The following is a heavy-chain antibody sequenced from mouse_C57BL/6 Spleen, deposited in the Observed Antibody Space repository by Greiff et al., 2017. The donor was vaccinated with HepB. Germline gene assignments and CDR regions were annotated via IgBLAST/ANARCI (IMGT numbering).Heavy chain of an antibody. CDR2: INPNNGGT. CDR3: ARKEDAMDY. J-gene: IGHJ4*01. CDR1: RYTFTDYN. Sequence: EVKLVESGPELVKPGASVKIPCKASRYTFTDYNMDWVKQSHGKSLEWIGDINPNNGGTIYNQKFKGKATLTVDKSSSTAYMELRSLTSEDTAVYYCARKEDAMDYWGQGTSVTVSS. V-gene: IGHV1-18*01.